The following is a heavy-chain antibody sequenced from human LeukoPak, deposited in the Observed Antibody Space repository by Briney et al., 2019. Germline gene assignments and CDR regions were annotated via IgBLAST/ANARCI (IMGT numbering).Heavy chain of an antibody. CDR2: IYYSGST. D-gene: IGHD6-19*01. CDR1: GGSISSSSYY. Sequence: SETLSLTCTVSGGSISSSSYYWGWIRQPPGQGLEWIGSIYYSGSTYYNPSLKSRVTISVDTSKNQFSLKLSSVTAADTAVYYCAGYAVAGTNYWGQGTLVTVSS. CDR3: AGYAVAGTNY. V-gene: IGHV4-39*01. J-gene: IGHJ4*02.